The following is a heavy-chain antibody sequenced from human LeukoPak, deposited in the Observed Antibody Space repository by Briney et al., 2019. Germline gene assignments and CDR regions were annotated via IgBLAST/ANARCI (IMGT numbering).Heavy chain of an antibody. CDR3: ARAYYESSAYRHAVYFDY. Sequence: ASVKVSCKASGYTLNSSYMHWVRQAPGQGLEWMGRINPSDDSTRYAQKFQGRVTMTKDTSTNTVYMHLSSLSSDDTAVYYCARAYYESSAYRHAVYFDYWGQGTLVTVSS. CDR2: INPSDDST. V-gene: IGHV1-46*02. CDR1: GYTLNSSY. D-gene: IGHD3-22*01. J-gene: IGHJ4*02.